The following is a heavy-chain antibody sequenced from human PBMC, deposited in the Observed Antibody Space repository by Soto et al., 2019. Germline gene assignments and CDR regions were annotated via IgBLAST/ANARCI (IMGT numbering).Heavy chain of an antibody. Sequence: QVQLQESGPGLVKPSETLSLTCTVSGGSISSYYWSWIRQPPGKGLEWIGYIYYSGSTNYNPSLKSRVTRSVDTSKNQFSLKLSSVTAADTAVYYCARVGRGPYDYIWGSYRYTAFDYWGQGTLVTVSS. V-gene: IGHV4-59*01. D-gene: IGHD3-16*02. CDR2: IYYSGST. CDR3: ARVGRGPYDYIWGSYRYTAFDY. J-gene: IGHJ4*02. CDR1: GGSISSYY.